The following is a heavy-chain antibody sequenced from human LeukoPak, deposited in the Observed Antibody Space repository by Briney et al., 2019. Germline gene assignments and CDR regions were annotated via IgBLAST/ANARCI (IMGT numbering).Heavy chain of an antibody. Sequence: PSETLSLTCTGSGGSLSNYYWNWIRQPAGKELEWIGRILPSGQTTYNPSLKSRVTMSLDTSKNQVSLKLNSVTDADTAVYYCTRGREYGDYLDYWGQGTLVTVSS. J-gene: IGHJ4*02. CDR2: ILPSGQT. V-gene: IGHV4-4*07. CDR3: TRGREYGDYLDY. D-gene: IGHD2/OR15-2a*01. CDR1: GGSLSNYY.